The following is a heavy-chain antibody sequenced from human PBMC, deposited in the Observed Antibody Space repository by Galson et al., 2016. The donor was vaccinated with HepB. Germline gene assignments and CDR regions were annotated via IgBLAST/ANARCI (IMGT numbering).Heavy chain of an antibody. D-gene: IGHD3-10*01. CDR3: ARDRQYDYAPDAFDI. Sequence: SLRLSCAASGFTFSTYNMNWVRQAPGKGLEWVSYISSSSTIYYADSVKGRFTTSRDNAKNSLYLQMNSLRDEDTAVYYCARDRQYDYAPDAFDIWGQGTMVTVSS. V-gene: IGHV3-48*02. CDR1: GFTFSTYN. J-gene: IGHJ3*02. CDR2: ISSSSTI.